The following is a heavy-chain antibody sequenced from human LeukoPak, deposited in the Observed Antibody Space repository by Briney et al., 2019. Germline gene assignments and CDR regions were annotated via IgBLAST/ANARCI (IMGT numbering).Heavy chain of an antibody. D-gene: IGHD5-24*01. V-gene: IGHV3-73*01. J-gene: IGHJ4*02. CDR1: GFTFSGSA. CDR2: IRGKANSYAT. CDR3: TRRDGYNPVDY. Sequence: GGSLRLSCAASGFTFSGSAMHWVRQASGKGQEWVGRIRGKANSYATAYTASVKGRFTISRDDSKNTAYLQMNSLTTEDTAVYYCTRRDGYNPVDYWGQGTLVTVSS.